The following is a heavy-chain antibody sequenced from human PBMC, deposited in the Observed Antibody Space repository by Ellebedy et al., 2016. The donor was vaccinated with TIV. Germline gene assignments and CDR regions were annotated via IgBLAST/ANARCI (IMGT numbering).Heavy chain of an antibody. D-gene: IGHD6-6*01. CDR3: MFKGLSARLY. J-gene: IGHJ1*01. CDR2: LTTGGVT. V-gene: IGHV3-23*01. Sequence: PGGSLRLSCAASGFTFSSYWMSWVRQAPGKGLEWVSALTTGGVTFYADSVKGRFTISRDNSKNTLFLQVNSLRAEDTAVYYCMFKGLSARLYWGQGTLVTVSS. CDR1: GFTFSSYW.